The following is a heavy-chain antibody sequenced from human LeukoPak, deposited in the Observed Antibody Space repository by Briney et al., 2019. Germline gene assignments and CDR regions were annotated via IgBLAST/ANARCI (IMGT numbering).Heavy chain of an antibody. CDR2: IYYSGST. CDR1: GGSISSSSYY. CDR3: ARDKFPLVGASGDDAFDI. Sequence: PSETLSLTCTVSGGSISSSSYYWGWIRQPPGKGLEWIGSIYYSGSTSYNPSLKSRVTISVDKSKNQFSLKLSSVTAADTAVYYCARDKFPLVGASGDDAFDIWGQGTMVSVSS. J-gene: IGHJ3*02. V-gene: IGHV4-39*07. D-gene: IGHD1-26*01.